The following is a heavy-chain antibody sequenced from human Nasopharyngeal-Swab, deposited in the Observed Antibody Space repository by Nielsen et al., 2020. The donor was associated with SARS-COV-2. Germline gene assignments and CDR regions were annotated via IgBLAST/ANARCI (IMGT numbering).Heavy chain of an antibody. Sequence: ASVKVSCKASGYTFTGYYIHWVRQAPGQGLEWMGIINPSVSSATYAQRFEGRVTMTRDTSISTAYMELSRLRSDDTAVYYCARDPTSVAGTGDYYYGMDVWGQGTTVTVSS. D-gene: IGHD6-19*01. J-gene: IGHJ6*02. CDR1: GYTFTGYY. CDR3: ARDPTSVAGTGDYYYGMDV. V-gene: IGHV1-46*01. CDR2: INPSVSSA.